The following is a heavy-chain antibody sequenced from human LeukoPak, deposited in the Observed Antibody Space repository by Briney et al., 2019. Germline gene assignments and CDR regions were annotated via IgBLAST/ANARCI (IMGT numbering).Heavy chain of an antibody. D-gene: IGHD3-9*01. CDR2: IYYSGSI. Sequence: SETLSLTCTVSGGSISSYYWSWIRQPPGKGLEWIGYIYYSGSINYNPSLKSRVTISVDTSKNQFSLKLSSVTAADTAVYYCARDPGVTISHMPEFYFDYWGQGTLVTVSS. CDR1: GGSISSYY. J-gene: IGHJ4*02. CDR3: ARDPGVTISHMPEFYFDY. V-gene: IGHV4-59*12.